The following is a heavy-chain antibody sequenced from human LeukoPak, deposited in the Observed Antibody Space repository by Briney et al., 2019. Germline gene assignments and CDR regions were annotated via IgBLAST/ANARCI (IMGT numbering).Heavy chain of an antibody. CDR2: IKSKTDGGTT. V-gene: IGHV3-15*01. D-gene: IGHD3-22*01. Sequence: RGSLRLSCAASGFTFSNAWMSWVSQAPGKGLEWVGRIKSKTDGGTTDYAAPVKGRFTISRDDSKNTLYLQMNSLKTEDTAVYYCTTEVELYYYDSSGYYYDYWGQGTLVTVSS. CDR1: GFTFSNAW. J-gene: IGHJ4*02. CDR3: TTEVELYYYDSSGYYYDY.